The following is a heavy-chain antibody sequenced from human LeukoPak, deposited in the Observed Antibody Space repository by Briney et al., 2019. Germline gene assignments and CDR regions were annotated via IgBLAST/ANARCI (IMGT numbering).Heavy chain of an antibody. CDR3: ARRGVWGSYRFNYFDY. CDR1: GGTFSSYT. CDR2: IIPVFGTA. J-gene: IGHJ4*02. D-gene: IGHD3-16*02. V-gene: IGHV1-69*13. Sequence: ASVKVSCKASGGTFSSYTISWVRPAPGQGLEWLGGIIPVFGTANYAQKFQGRVTITADESTSTAYMELSSLRSEDTAVYYCARRGVWGSYRFNYFDYWGQGTLVTVSS.